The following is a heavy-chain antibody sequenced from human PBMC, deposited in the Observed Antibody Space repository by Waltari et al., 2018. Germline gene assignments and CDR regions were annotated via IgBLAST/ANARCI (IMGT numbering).Heavy chain of an antibody. J-gene: IGHJ4*02. CDR1: GGSISSSSYY. V-gene: IGHV4-39*02. Sequence: QLQLQESGPGLVKPSETLSLTCTVSGGSISSSSYYWGWIRQPPGKGLRWIGSIYYSGSTYYNPSLKSRVTISVDTSKNQFSLKLSSVTAADTAVYYCARDGYDSSGYFDYWGQGTLVTVSS. CDR3: ARDGYDSSGYFDY. D-gene: IGHD3-22*01. CDR2: IYYSGST.